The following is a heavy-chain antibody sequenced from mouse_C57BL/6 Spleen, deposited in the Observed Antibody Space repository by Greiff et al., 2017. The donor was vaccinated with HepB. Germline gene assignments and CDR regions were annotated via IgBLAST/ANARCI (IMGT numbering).Heavy chain of an antibody. J-gene: IGHJ3*01. CDR1: GFNIKDDY. Sequence: EVQLQQSGAELVRPGASVKLSCTASGFNIKDDYMHWVKQRPEQGLECLVWIAPEHGDTEYASKFQGKATITADTSSNTAYLQLSSLTSEDTAVYYCTPYYSNSAWFAYWGQGTLVTVSA. CDR3: TPYYSNSAWFAY. D-gene: IGHD2-5*01. CDR2: IAPEHGDT. V-gene: IGHV14-4*01.